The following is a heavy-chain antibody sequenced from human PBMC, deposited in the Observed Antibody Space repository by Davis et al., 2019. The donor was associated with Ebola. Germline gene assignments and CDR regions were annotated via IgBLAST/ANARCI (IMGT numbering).Heavy chain of an antibody. D-gene: IGHD2-2*02. Sequence: PGGSLRLSCAASGFTFSSYGMHWVRQAPGKGLEWVAVIWYDGSNKYYADSVKGRFTISRDNSKNSLYLQMNSLRTEDTALYYCAKDLGVLRVAPYTGQIDYWGQGTLVTVSS. CDR3: AKDLGVLRVAPYTGQIDY. CDR2: IWYDGSNK. CDR1: GFTFSSYG. V-gene: IGHV3-33*03. J-gene: IGHJ4*02.